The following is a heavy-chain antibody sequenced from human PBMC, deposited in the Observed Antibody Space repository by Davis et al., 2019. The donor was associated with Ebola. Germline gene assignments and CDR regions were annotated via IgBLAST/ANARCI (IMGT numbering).Heavy chain of an antibody. Sequence: AASVKVSCKASGGTFSSYAISWVRQAPGQGLEWMGGIIPIFGTANYAQKFQGRVTINADKSTSTAYMELSSLRSEDTAVYYCARDMYSGYDRPLDYRGQGTLVTVSS. V-gene: IGHV1-69*06. CDR3: ARDMYSGYDRPLDY. CDR1: GGTFSSYA. CDR2: IIPIFGTA. J-gene: IGHJ4*02. D-gene: IGHD5-12*01.